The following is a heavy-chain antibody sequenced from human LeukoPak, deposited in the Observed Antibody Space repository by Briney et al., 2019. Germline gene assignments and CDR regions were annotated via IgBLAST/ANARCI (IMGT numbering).Heavy chain of an antibody. CDR3: AREGGFYRPLDY. CDR1: GGSISSTTSY. D-gene: IGHD3-3*01. J-gene: IGHJ4*02. Sequence: KPSETLSLTCAVSGGSISSTTSYWGWIRQPPGKGLEWIGRIYYSGSTFYNPSLKSRVTMSVDFSENHISLKLTSVTAADTAVYYCAREGGFYRPLDYSGQGTLVTVSS. V-gene: IGHV4-39*07. CDR2: IYYSGST.